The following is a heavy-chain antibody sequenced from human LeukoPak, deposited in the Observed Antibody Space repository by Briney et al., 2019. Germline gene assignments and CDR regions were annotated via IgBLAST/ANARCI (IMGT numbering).Heavy chain of an antibody. J-gene: IGHJ4*02. CDR3: ARGSVANYYFDY. CDR2: ISGSGGST. V-gene: IGHV3-23*01. Sequence: GGSLRLSCAASGFTFSSYGMSWVRQAPGKGLEWVSAISGSGGSTYYADSRKGRFTISRDNSKNTLHLQMNSLRAEDTAVYYCARGSVANYYFDYWGQGTLVTVSS. D-gene: IGHD1-1*01. CDR1: GFTFSSYG.